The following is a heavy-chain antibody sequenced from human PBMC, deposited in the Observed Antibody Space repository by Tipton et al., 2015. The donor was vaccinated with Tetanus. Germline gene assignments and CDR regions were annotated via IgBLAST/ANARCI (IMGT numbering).Heavy chain of an antibody. V-gene: IGHV4-4*07. CDR1: GGSVSSYY. Sequence: TLSLTCTVSGGSVSSYYWTWFRQPPGKRLEWIGFVSSSGNSNYSPSLTGRVSMALDTSKQQFSLSLTSATAADTAVYYCARGWSESSSWSCSPFASWGQGTLVTVSS. CDR2: VSSSGNS. J-gene: IGHJ4*02. CDR3: ARGWSESSSWSCSPFAS. D-gene: IGHD1-26*01.